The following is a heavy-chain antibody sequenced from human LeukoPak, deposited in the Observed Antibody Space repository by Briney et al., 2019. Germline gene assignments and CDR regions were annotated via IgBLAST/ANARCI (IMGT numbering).Heavy chain of an antibody. Sequence: GASVKVSCKASGYTFTGYHMHWVRQAPGQGLEWMGWINPNSGGTNYAQKLQGRVTMTRDTSISTAYMELSRLRSDDTAVYYCASPADNYYDSSGYYLDYWGQGTLVTVSS. J-gene: IGHJ4*02. V-gene: IGHV1-2*02. CDR3: ASPADNYYDSSGYYLDY. CDR1: GYTFTGYH. CDR2: INPNSGGT. D-gene: IGHD3-22*01.